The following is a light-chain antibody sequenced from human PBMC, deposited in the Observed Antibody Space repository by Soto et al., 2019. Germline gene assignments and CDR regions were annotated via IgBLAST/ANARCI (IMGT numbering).Light chain of an antibody. CDR2: GNS. V-gene: IGLV1-40*01. Sequence: QSVLTQPPSVSGAPGQRVTISCTGSSSNIGAGYDVHWYQQLPGTAPKLLIYGNSNRPSGVPDRFSGSKSGTSASLAITGLQAEDEGDYYCVSYARGNTLIFGNGTKVTV. CDR3: VSYARGNTLI. CDR1: SSNIGAGYD. J-gene: IGLJ6*01.